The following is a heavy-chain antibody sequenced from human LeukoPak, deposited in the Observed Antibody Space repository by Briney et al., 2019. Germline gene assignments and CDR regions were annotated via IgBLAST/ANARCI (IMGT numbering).Heavy chain of an antibody. CDR3: AANSYDRDIDY. J-gene: IGHJ4*02. D-gene: IGHD3-22*01. CDR2: IYYGGST. CDR1: GGSIRSGGYF. V-gene: IGHV4-31*03. Sequence: PSQTLSLTCTVSGGSIRSGGYFWTWIRQHPGKGLEWIGYIYYGGSTSYNPSLKSRVTISVDTSKNQFSLRLSSVTAADTALYYCAANSYDRDIDYWGQGTLVTVSS.